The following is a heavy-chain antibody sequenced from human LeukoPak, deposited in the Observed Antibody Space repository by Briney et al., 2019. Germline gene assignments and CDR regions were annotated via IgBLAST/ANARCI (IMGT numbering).Heavy chain of an antibody. CDR2: IIPIFGTA. CDR1: GGTFSSYA. J-gene: IGHJ4*02. D-gene: IGHD5-18*01. V-gene: IGHV1-69*13. Sequence: ASVKVSCKASGGTFSSYAISWVRQAPGQGLEWMGGIIPIFGTANYAQKFQGRVTITADESTSTAYMELSSLRSEDTAVYYCARGRGVVDTSLTPFDYWGQGTLVTVSA. CDR3: ARGRGVVDTSLTPFDY.